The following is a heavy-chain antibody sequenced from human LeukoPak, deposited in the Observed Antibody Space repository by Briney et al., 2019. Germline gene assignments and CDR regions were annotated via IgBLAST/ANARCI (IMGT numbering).Heavy chain of an antibody. V-gene: IGHV3-53*01. CDR3: ARESGSVTSEVDFDY. Sequence: PGGSLRLSCAASGLTVSSNCMSWVRQAPGKGLEWVSFIYSGGNTYYADSVKGRFTISRDNAKNSLYLQMNSLRAEDTAVYYCARESGSVTSEVDFDYWGQGTLVTVSS. D-gene: IGHD4-17*01. J-gene: IGHJ4*02. CDR2: IYSGGNT. CDR1: GLTVSSNC.